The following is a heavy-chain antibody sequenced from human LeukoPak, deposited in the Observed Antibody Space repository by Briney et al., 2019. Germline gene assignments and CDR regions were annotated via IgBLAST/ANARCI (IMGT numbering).Heavy chain of an antibody. Sequence: PGRSLRLSCAASGFTFSSYAMSWVRQAPGKGLEWVSAISGSGGSTYYADSVKGRFTISRDNSKNTLYLQMNSLRAEDTAVYYCATPRGGSGSYYSGTLRDFDYWGQGTLVTVSS. CDR2: ISGSGGST. V-gene: IGHV3-23*01. CDR1: GFTFSSYA. D-gene: IGHD3-10*01. J-gene: IGHJ4*02. CDR3: ATPRGGSGSYYSGTLRDFDY.